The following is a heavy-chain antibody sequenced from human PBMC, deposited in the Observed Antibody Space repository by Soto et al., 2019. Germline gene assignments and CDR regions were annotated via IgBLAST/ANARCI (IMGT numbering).Heavy chain of an antibody. V-gene: IGHV4-31*03. Sequence: QVQLQESGPGLVKPSQTLSLTCTVSGGSINSGGYCWSWIRQHPGKGLDWIGCISYGGSTSYNPSLXSXXTISVDTSKNQFSLKLTSVTGAYTAVYYCSRGILVWGKGALIAGSS. CDR3: SRGILV. J-gene: IGHJ4*02. CDR2: ISYGGST. CDR1: GGSINSGGYC. D-gene: IGHD5-18*01.